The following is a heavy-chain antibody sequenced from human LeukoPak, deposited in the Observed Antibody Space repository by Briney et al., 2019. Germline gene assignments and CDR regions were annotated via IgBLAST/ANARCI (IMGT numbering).Heavy chain of an antibody. CDR2: INHSGST. J-gene: IGHJ6*02. D-gene: IGHD4-23*01. CDR3: ARGSLVIYHYYYGMDV. V-gene: IGHV4-34*01. Sequence: PSETLSLTCAVYGGSFSGYYWSWIRQPPGKGLEWIGEINHSGSTNYNPSLKSRVTISVDTSKNQFSLKLSSVTAADTAVYYCARGSLVIYHYYYGMDVWGQGTTVTVSS. CDR1: GGSFSGYY.